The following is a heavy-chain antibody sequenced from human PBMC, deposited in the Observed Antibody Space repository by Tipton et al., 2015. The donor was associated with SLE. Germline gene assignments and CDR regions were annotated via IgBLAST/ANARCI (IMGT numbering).Heavy chain of an antibody. CDR1: GYTFTTYG. D-gene: IGHD5-18*01. Sequence: QPGPEVKKPGASVRVSCKASGYTFTTYGISWVRQAPGQGLEWMGWISTYNGNTNYAQKLQGRVTMTSDTSTSTAYMELRSLRSDDTAIYYCARVRVDTAMGVFDFWGQGTLVTVSS. J-gene: IGHJ4*02. CDR3: ARVRVDTAMGVFDF. V-gene: IGHV1-18*01. CDR2: ISTYNGNT.